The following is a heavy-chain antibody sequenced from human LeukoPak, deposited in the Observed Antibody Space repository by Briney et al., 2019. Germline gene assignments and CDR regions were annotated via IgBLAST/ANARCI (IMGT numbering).Heavy chain of an antibody. V-gene: IGHV3-7*01. Sequence: GGSLRLSCAASGFTFSTYWMSWVRQAPGKGLEWVADIKQDGSEKHYVDSVKGRFTVSRGNAKNSLYLQMNNLRAEDTAIYYCVRDPHCSGGSCYSEGFDYWGQGVLVTVSS. CDR2: IKQDGSEK. CDR1: GFTFSTYW. J-gene: IGHJ4*02. CDR3: VRDPHCSGGSCYSEGFDY. D-gene: IGHD2-15*01.